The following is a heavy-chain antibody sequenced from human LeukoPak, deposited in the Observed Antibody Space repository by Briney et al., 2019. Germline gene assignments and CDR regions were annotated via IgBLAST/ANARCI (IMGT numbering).Heavy chain of an antibody. CDR3: ANDGGNKAAAGLSFYYGMDV. CDR2: INPNSGGT. Sequence: ASVKVSCKASGYTFTGYYMHWVRQAPGQGLEWMGWINPNSGGTNYAQKFQGRVTMTRDTSTSTVYMELNSLRAEDTAVYYCANDGGNKAAAGLSFYYGMDVWGQGTTVTVSS. D-gene: IGHD6-13*01. V-gene: IGHV1-2*02. CDR1: GYTFTGYY. J-gene: IGHJ6*02.